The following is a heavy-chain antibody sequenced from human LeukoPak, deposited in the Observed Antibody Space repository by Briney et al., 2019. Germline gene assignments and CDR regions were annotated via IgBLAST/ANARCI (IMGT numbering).Heavy chain of an antibody. CDR3: ARIIYSSSWYGAFDI. Sequence: PGGSLRLSCAASGFTFSSYSMNWVRQAPGKGLEWVSYISSSSSTIYYADSVKGRFTISRDNAKNSLYLQMNSLRAEDTAVYYCARIIYSSSWYGAFDIWGQGTMVTVSS. CDR2: ISSSSSTI. J-gene: IGHJ3*02. D-gene: IGHD6-13*01. V-gene: IGHV3-48*01. CDR1: GFTFSSYS.